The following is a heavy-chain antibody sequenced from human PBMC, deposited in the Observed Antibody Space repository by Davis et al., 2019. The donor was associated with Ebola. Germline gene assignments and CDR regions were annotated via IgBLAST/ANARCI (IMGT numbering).Heavy chain of an antibody. CDR3: ARGARYYYDSSGYYYDYYYGMDV. V-gene: IGHV4-34*01. D-gene: IGHD3-22*01. CDR1: GGSISSYY. J-gene: IGHJ6*02. CDR2: INHSGST. Sequence: SETLSLTCTVSGGSISSYYWSWIRQPPGKGLEWIGEINHSGSTNYNPSLKSRVTISVDTSKNQFSLKLSSVTAADTAVYYCARGARYYYDSSGYYYDYYYGMDVWGQGTTVTVSS.